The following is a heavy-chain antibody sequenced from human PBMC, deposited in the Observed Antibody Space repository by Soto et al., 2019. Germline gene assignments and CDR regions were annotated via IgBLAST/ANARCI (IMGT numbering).Heavy chain of an antibody. D-gene: IGHD2-15*01. V-gene: IGHV4-34*01. CDR1: GGTFSGYY. CDR3: AREGDCSRGTRYSRTRAD. J-gene: IGHJ4*02. Sequence: PETLSLTWAVYGGTFSGYYWCWIRQPPGKGLEWIGEINHSGRTNYNPSLKSRVTISVDTSKNQFSLKLSSVTAADTAVYYCAREGDCSRGTRYSRTRADWGKVPLVIGS. CDR2: INHSGRT.